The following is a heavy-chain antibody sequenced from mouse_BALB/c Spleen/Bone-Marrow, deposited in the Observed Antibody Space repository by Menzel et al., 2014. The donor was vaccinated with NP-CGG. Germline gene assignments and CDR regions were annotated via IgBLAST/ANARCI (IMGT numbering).Heavy chain of an antibody. CDR3: ARSRDGYFDV. V-gene: IGHV1S41*01. CDR1: GYTFTSYW. CDR2: IAPGSGST. J-gene: IGHJ1*01. Sequence: DLVKPGASVKPSCKASGYTFTSYWINWIKQRPGQGLEWIGRIAPGSGSTYYNEVFKGKATLTVDTSSSTAYIQLSSLSSEGSAVYFCARSRDGYFDVWGAGTTVTVSS.